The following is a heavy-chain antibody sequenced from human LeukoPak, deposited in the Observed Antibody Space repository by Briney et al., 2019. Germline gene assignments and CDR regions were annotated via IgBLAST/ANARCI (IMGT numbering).Heavy chain of an antibody. CDR1: GFTFSSYE. D-gene: IGHD3-10*01. CDR2: ISSSGSTI. V-gene: IGHV3-48*03. Sequence: GGSLRLSCAASGFTFSSYEMNWVRQAPGKGLEWVSYISSSGSTIYYADSVKGRFTISRDNAKNSLYLQMSSLRAEDTALYYCAREETRITMLRGVTYFEYWGQGTLVTVSS. J-gene: IGHJ4*02. CDR3: AREETRITMLRGVTYFEY.